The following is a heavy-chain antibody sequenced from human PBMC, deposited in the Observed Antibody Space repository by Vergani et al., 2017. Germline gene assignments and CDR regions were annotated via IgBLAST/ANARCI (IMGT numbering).Heavy chain of an antibody. CDR3: ARDIPRGANYFDF. Sequence: EVQLVESGGGLVKPGGSLGLSCAASGFTFSSYSMNWVRQAPGKGLEWVANIEDDGDEKNYVDSVRGRFTISRDNAGNSLYLQMNSLRAVDTAVYYCARDIPRGANYFDFWGQGALVIVSS. J-gene: IGHJ4*02. D-gene: IGHD2-2*02. CDR1: GFTFSSYS. V-gene: IGHV3-7*01. CDR2: IEDDGDEK.